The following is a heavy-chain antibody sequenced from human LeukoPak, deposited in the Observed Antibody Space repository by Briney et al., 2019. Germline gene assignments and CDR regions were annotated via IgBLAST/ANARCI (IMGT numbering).Heavy chain of an antibody. J-gene: IGHJ5*02. V-gene: IGHV4-34*01. Sequence: SETLSLTCAVYGGSFSGYYWSWIRQPPGKGLEWIGEINHSGSTNYNPSLKSRVTISVDTSKNQFSLKLSSVTAADTAVYYCARRSSAYYYGSRNWFDPWGQGTLVTVSS. CDR3: ARRSSAYYYGSRNWFDP. CDR2: INHSGST. CDR1: GGSFSGYY. D-gene: IGHD3-10*01.